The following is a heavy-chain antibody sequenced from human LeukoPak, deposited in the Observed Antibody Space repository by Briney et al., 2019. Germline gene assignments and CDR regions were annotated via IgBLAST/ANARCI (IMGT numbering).Heavy chain of an antibody. CDR3: ARRGGAYYYDSSGYYVDY. Sequence: GRSLRLSCAASGFTFSSYGMHWVRQAPGKGLEWVAVIWYDGSNKYYADSVKGRFTISRDNSKNTLYLQMNSLRAEDTAVYYCARRGGAYYYDSSGYYVDYWGQGTLVTVSS. D-gene: IGHD3-22*01. CDR2: IWYDGSNK. J-gene: IGHJ4*02. V-gene: IGHV3-30*19. CDR1: GFTFSSYG.